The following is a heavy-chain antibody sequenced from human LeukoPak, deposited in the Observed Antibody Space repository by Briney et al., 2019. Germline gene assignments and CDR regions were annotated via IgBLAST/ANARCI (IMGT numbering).Heavy chain of an antibody. V-gene: IGHV3-23*01. Sequence: PGGSLRLPCAASGFTFSGYAMSWVRQAPGKGLEWVSGISGSGGSTYSADSVKGRFTISRDNSKNTLYLQMNSLRAEDTAIYCCAKSLWGGFDYWGQGTLVAVSS. CDR2: ISGSGGST. CDR1: GFTFSGYA. J-gene: IGHJ4*02. D-gene: IGHD3-10*01. CDR3: AKSLWGGFDY.